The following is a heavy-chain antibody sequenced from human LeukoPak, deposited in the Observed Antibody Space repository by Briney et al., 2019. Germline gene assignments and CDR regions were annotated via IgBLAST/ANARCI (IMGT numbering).Heavy chain of an antibody. CDR3: ARNAEGCSSTSCYTSFDY. CDR2: IIPIFGTA. D-gene: IGHD2-2*02. CDR1: GYTFTSYA. V-gene: IGHV1-69*05. J-gene: IGHJ4*02. Sequence: GASVKVSCKASGYTFTSYAMHWVRQAPGQGLEWMGGIIPIFGTANYAQKFQGRVTITTDESTSTAYMELSSLRSEDTAVYYCARNAEGCSSTSCYTSFDYWGQGTLVTVSS.